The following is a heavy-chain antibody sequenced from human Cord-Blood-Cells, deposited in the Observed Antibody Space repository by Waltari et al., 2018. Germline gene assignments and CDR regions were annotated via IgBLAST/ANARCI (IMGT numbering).Heavy chain of an antibody. CDR2: LYHSGST. CDR3: ARGYCTGGVCSNFDY. V-gene: IGHV4-4*02. Sequence: QVQLQESGPGLVKPSESLSLTCAVSVGSLRSSNWWSWGSQPPGKGLEWIGELYHSGSTNYTPSLKSRGTIAVDKCKSQFSLKLSYVIAADTVVYYCARGYCTGGVCSNFDYWGHGTLVTVSA. J-gene: IGHJ4*01. CDR1: VGSLRSSNW. D-gene: IGHD2-8*02.